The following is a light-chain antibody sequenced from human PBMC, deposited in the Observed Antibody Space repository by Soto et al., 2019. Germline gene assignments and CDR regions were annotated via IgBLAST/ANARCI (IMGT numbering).Light chain of an antibody. CDR2: GAS. V-gene: IGKV3-20*01. CDR1: QSVSGSY. J-gene: IGKJ1*01. CDR3: QQYGSSPPWT. Sequence: VWTRSPGTLSLSPGERATLSCRASQSVSGSYLAWYQQKPGQAPRLLIYGASSRATGVPDRFSGSGSGTDFTLTISRLEPEDFAVYYCQQYGSSPPWTFGQGTKVDIK.